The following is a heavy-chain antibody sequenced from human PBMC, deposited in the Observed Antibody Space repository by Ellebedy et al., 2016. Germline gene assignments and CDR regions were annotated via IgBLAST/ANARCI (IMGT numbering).Heavy chain of an antibody. CDR3: ARNFLGFISLDQ. CDR2: IKEDGSDI. CDR1: GFTFSAYW. D-gene: IGHD2-21*01. J-gene: IGHJ4*02. V-gene: IGHV3-7*01. Sequence: GESLKTSCGVSGFTFSAYWMTWVRQAPGKGLEWVANIKEDGSDINYLDSVRGRFTISRDNSKNSLYLQMNSLRAEDTALYYCARNFLGFISLDQWGQGTLVTVSS.